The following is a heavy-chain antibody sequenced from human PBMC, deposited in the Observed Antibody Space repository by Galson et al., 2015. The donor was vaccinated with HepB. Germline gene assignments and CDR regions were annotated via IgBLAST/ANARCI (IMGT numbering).Heavy chain of an antibody. CDR2: IDPSDSYT. CDR3: ATSYYYDSSVYAFDI. V-gene: IGHV5-10-1*01. CDR1: GYSFTSYW. D-gene: IGHD3-22*01. Sequence: QSGAEVKKPGESPRISCKGSGYSFTSYWISWVRQMPGKGLEWMGRIDPSDSYTNYSPSFQGHVTISADKSISTAYLQWSSLKASDAAMYYCATSYYYDSSVYAFDISGQGTMVTVSS. J-gene: IGHJ3*02.